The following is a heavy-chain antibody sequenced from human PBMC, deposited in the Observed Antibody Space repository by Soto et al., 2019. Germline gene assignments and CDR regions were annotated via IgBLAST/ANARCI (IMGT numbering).Heavy chain of an antibody. V-gene: IGHV1-2*04. CDR2: INPNSGGT. J-gene: IGHJ6*02. D-gene: IGHD3-10*01. Sequence: ASVKVSCKASGYTFTGYYMHCVRQAPGQGLEWMGWINPNSGGTNYAQKFQGWVTMTRDTSISTAYMELSRLRSDDTAVYYCARLARYGSGSSPDPDRPYYYYGMDVWGQGTTVTVSS. CDR1: GYTFTGYY. CDR3: ARLARYGSGSSPDPDRPYYYYGMDV.